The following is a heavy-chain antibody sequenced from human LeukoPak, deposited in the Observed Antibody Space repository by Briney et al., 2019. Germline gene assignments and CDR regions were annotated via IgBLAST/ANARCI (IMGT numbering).Heavy chain of an antibody. Sequence: GVSLRLSCVASGFTFSSYGMHWVRQAPGKGPEWVAVISYDGSDRYYANFVKGRFTISRDNSKNTLFLQTNSMRPEDTAVYYCAKGVSRGVDPTGLEYWGQRTLVTVSS. CDR2: ISYDGSDR. D-gene: IGHD1-1*01. V-gene: IGHV3-30*18. CDR3: AKGVSRGVDPTGLEY. CDR1: GFTFSSYG. J-gene: IGHJ4*02.